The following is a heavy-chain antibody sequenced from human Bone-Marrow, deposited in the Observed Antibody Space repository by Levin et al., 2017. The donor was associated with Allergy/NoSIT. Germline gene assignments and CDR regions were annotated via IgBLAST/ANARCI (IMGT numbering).Heavy chain of an antibody. J-gene: IGHJ6*02. CDR2: IYYTGDT. V-gene: IGHV4-39*07. CDR1: GGSISSTSYH. Sequence: SETLSLTCTVSGGSISSTSYHWGWIRQPPGKTLEWIGTIYYTGDTFYNPSLNSRVTISLDTSENQLSLKLTSVTAADTGVYYCARFSSWFHGMDVWGQGTTVTVSS. CDR3: ARFSSWFHGMDV. D-gene: IGHD2-2*01.